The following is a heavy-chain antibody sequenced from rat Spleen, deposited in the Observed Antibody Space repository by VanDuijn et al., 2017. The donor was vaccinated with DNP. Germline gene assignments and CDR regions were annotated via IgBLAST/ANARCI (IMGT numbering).Heavy chain of an antibody. Sequence: VQLKESGPGLVQPSQTLSLTCTVSGFLLTSYGVSWVRQSPGKGLEWIAAISSGGSTYYNSPLKSRLSISRDTSQSQVFLKMNSLQTEDTAIYFCTRERGYGGNQPLLDYWGQGVMVTVSS. CDR2: ISSGGST. CDR3: TRERGYGGNQPLLDY. D-gene: IGHD1-11*01. J-gene: IGHJ2*01. V-gene: IGHV2S12*01. CDR1: GFLLTSYG.